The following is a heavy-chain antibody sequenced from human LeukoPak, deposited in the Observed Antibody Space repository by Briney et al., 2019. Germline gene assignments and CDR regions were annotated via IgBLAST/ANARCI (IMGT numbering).Heavy chain of an antibody. D-gene: IGHD1-14*01. CDR1: GGSVSSGGFY. V-gene: IGHV4-31*03. Sequence: PSQTLSLTCTVSGGSVSSGGFYWHWVRQVPGKGLEWIGSIYHRGSTDYNPSLKSRVTISIDKSKNEFSLKVNSVTAADTAVYFCTRVNLWDLDHNAMDVWGQGTKVTVSS. J-gene: IGHJ6*02. CDR2: IYHRGST. CDR3: TRVNLWDLDHNAMDV.